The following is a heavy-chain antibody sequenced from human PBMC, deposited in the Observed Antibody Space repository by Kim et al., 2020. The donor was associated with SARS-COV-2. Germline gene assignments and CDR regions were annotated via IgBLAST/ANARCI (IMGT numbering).Heavy chain of an antibody. V-gene: IGHV3-23*01. CDR1: GFTFSSYA. D-gene: IGHD6-25*01. Sequence: GGSLRLSCVASGFTFSSYAMSWVRQAPGKGLEWVSAISSSGGSTYYADSVKGRFTISRDNSKNTLYLQMNSLRAEDTAVYYCAKAARYSRGPYDSLDLWGQGTMVTVSS. CDR3: AKAARYSRGPYDSLDL. CDR2: ISSSGGST. J-gene: IGHJ3*01.